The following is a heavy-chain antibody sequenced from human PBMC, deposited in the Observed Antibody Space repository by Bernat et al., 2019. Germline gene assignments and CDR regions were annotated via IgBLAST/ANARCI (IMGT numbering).Heavy chain of an antibody. CDR3: AKDFRAGDLGGYFDY. J-gene: IGHJ4*02. D-gene: IGHD2-21*02. Sequence: EVQLVESGGGLVQPGGSLRLSCAASGFTVSSNYMSWVRQAPGKGLEWVSAISGSGGSTYYADSVKGRFTISRDNSKNTLYLQMNSLRAEDTAVYYCAKDFRAGDLGGYFDYWGQGTLVTVSS. V-gene: IGHV3-23*04. CDR2: ISGSGGST. CDR1: GFTVSSNY.